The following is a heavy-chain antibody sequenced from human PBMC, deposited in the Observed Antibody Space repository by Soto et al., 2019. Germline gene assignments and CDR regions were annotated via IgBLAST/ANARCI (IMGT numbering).Heavy chain of an antibody. CDR2: IIPIFGTA. CDR3: ARVPIAVAGANWFDP. CDR1: GGTFSSYA. J-gene: IGHJ5*02. D-gene: IGHD6-19*01. Sequence: QVQLVQSGAEVKKPGSSVKVSCKASGGTFSSYAISWVRQAPGQGLEWMGGIIPIFGTANYAQKFQGRVTSPADESTRTAYMELSSLRSEETAVYYCARVPIAVAGANWFDPWGQGTLVTVSS. V-gene: IGHV1-69*12.